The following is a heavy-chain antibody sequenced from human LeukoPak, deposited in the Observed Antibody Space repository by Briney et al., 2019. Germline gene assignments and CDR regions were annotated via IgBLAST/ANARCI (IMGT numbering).Heavy chain of an antibody. V-gene: IGHV3-30-3*01. CDR1: GFTFSSYA. Sequence: GGSLRLSCAASGFTFSSYAMHWVRQAPGKGLEWVAVISYDGSNKYYADSVKGRFTISRDNSKNTLYLQMNSLRAEDTAVYYCARGYSSQNLLLDYWGQGTLVTVSS. D-gene: IGHD6-13*01. CDR3: ARGYSSQNLLLDY. J-gene: IGHJ4*02. CDR2: ISYDGSNK.